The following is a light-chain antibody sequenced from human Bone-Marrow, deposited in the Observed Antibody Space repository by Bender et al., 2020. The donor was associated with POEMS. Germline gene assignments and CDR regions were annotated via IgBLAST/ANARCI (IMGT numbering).Light chain of an antibody. CDR3: QSYDSSLSGSV. Sequence: SALTQPASVSGSPGQSITISCTGTSNDVGAYNFVSWYQQHPGKAPKLMIYDVNNRPSGMSTRFSGSKSGNTASLTISGLQAEDEADYYCQSYDSSLSGSVFGGGTKLTVL. V-gene: IGLV2-14*03. CDR2: DVN. J-gene: IGLJ2*01. CDR1: SNDVGAYNF.